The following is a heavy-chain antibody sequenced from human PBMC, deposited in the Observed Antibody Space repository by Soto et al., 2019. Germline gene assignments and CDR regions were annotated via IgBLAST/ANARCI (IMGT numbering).Heavy chain of an antibody. Sequence: QVQLVQSGAEVKKPGASVKVSCKASGYTFTSYGISWVRQAPGQGLEWMGWISAYNGNTNYAQKRQGRVTMTTDTSTSTAYMELRSLRSDDTAVYYCARFPVIGPVQWLSSYWYFDLWGRGTLVTVSS. V-gene: IGHV1-18*01. CDR1: GYTFTSYG. J-gene: IGHJ2*01. CDR3: ARFPVIGPVQWLSSYWYFDL. CDR2: ISAYNGNT. D-gene: IGHD6-19*01.